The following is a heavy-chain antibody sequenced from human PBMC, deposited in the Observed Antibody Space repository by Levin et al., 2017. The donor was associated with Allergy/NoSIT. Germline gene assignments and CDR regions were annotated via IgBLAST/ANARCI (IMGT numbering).Heavy chain of an antibody. CDR3: ARDQVNYYDSSGYYYDYWYFDL. J-gene: IGHJ2*01. CDR1: GYTFTGYY. D-gene: IGHD3-22*01. Sequence: PGASVKVSCKASGYTFTGYYMHWVRQAPGQGLEWMGWINPNSGGTNYAQKFQGRVTMTRDTSISTAYMELSRLRSDDTAVYYCARDQVNYYDSSGYYYDYWYFDLWGRGTLVTVSS. V-gene: IGHV1-2*02. CDR2: INPNSGGT.